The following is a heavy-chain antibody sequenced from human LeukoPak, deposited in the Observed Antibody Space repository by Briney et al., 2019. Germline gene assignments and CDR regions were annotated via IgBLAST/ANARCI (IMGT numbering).Heavy chain of an antibody. Sequence: SETLSLTCTVSGGSISSYYWSWIRQPAGKGLEWIGRIYTSGSTNYNPSLKSRVTMSVDTSKNQFSLKLSSVTAADTAVYYCARGTPVYCSGGSCYFDGMDVWGQGTTVTVSS. CDR3: ARGTPVYCSGGSCYFDGMDV. CDR2: IYTSGST. CDR1: GGSISSYY. V-gene: IGHV4-4*07. J-gene: IGHJ6*02. D-gene: IGHD2-15*01.